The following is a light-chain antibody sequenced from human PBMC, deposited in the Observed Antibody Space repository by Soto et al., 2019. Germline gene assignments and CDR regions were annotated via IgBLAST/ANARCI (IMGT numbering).Light chain of an antibody. J-gene: IGKJ2*01. Sequence: EIVMTQSPGTLSVSPGERVTLSCRASQSVSSNLAWYHQKPGQAPRLLIYGASTRASGIPVRFSGSGSGTEFTLTISSLQSEDFAVYYCLQYNNWPHTFGQGTKLEIK. CDR1: QSVSSN. CDR2: GAS. V-gene: IGKV3D-15*01. CDR3: LQYNNWPHT.